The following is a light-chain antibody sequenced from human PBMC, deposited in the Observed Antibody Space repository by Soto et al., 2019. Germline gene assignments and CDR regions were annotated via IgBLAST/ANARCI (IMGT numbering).Light chain of an antibody. CDR3: QQYNSYFWT. CDR1: QSISSW. CDR2: DAS. J-gene: IGKJ1*01. Sequence: DIQMTQSPSTLSASVGDRVTITCRASQSISSWLAWYQQKPGKAPKLLIYDASSLESGVPSRFSGSGSGTEFTLTISSLQPDDFATYYGQQYNSYFWTCGQGTKVEIK. V-gene: IGKV1-5*01.